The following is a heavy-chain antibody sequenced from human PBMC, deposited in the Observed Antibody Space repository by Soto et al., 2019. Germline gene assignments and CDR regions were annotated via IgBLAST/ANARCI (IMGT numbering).Heavy chain of an antibody. D-gene: IGHD3-10*01. CDR1: GFSFSDSY. Sequence: QVQLVESGGGLVKPGGSLRLSCAASGFSFSDSYMSWVRQAPGKGLEWVAYISGSSGYTGYADSVKGGFTISRDNAKNSLYLQMNGLRVEDTAVYYCASDRGGYGAPDGWGQGTTVTVSS. CDR3: ASDRGGYGAPDG. J-gene: IGHJ6*02. V-gene: IGHV3-11*06. CDR2: ISGSSGYT.